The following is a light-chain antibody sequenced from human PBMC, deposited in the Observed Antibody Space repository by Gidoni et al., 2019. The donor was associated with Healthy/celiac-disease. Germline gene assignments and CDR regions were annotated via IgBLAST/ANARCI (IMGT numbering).Light chain of an antibody. Sequence: SYALTQPPSVSVSPGQTASITCSGDKLGDKYACWYHQKPGQSPVLVIYQDSKRPSAIPERFSGSNSGNTATLTISGTQAMDEADYYCQAWDSSTGVVFGGGTKLTVL. CDR3: QAWDSSTGVV. CDR2: QDS. CDR1: KLGDKY. J-gene: IGLJ2*01. V-gene: IGLV3-1*01.